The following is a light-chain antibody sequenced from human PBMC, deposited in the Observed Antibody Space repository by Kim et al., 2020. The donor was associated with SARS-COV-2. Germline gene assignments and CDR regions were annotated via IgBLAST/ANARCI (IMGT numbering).Light chain of an antibody. CDR2: DGS. J-gene: IGLJ3*02. CDR1: SSDVGSYNS. CDR3: TSYTRSSTLV. Sequence: GQLITISCTATSSDVGSYNSVSWYQRHPGKAPKLMIYDGSNLPSVVSNRFSGSKAGKPTSLTISALQAEDDADYYCTSYTRSSTLVFGGGTKLTVL. V-gene: IGLV2-14*03.